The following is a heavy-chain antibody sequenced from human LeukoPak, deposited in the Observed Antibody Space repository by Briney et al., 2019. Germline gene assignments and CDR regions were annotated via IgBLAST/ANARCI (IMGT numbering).Heavy chain of an antibody. V-gene: IGHV1-18*01. CDR2: ISAYNGNT. J-gene: IGHJ4*02. Sequence: GASVKVSCKASGYTFTSYGISWVRQAPGQGLEWMGWISAYNGNTNYAQKLQGRVTMTTDTSTSTAYMELRSLRSDDTAVYYCARNYCSSTSCYDSYYFDYWGQGTLVTVSS. CDR3: ARNYCSSTSCYDSYYFDY. D-gene: IGHD2-2*01. CDR1: GYTFTSYG.